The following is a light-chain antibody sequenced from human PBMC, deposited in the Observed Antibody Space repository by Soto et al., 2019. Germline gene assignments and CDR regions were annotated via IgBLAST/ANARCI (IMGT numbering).Light chain of an antibody. Sequence: IQMTQTPPSLSATVRDRASITGRPSQSITAYLHCHQQNPRNPSKFFSSHASRSKNGAPSSFSGSESGKDVTIHINLERLEDTATYYCQQANSFPRTVGGGTRMNIK. J-gene: IGKJ3*01. CDR2: HAS. V-gene: IGKV1-39*01. CDR3: QQANSFPRT. CDR1: QSITAY.